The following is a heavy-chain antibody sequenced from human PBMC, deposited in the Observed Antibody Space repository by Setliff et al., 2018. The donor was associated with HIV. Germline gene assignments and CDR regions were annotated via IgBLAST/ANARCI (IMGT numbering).Heavy chain of an antibody. Sequence: GGSLRLSCAASGFTFSTSAMNWVRQAPGKGLEWVSGIGGSGSITYYTASVKGRFTISRDNSKNTLYLQMNSLRAEDTAVYYCANLWAHGSGTYLYYFDYWGQGTLVTVSS. J-gene: IGHJ4*02. CDR3: ANLWAHGSGTYLYYFDY. D-gene: IGHD3-10*01. V-gene: IGHV3-23*01. CDR2: IGGSGSIT. CDR1: GFTFSTSA.